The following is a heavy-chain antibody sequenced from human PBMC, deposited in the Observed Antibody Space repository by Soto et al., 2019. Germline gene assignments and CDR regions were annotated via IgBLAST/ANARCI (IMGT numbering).Heavy chain of an antibody. CDR3: ARLPGSAARPFDY. V-gene: IGHV5-51*01. D-gene: IGHD6-6*01. J-gene: IGHJ4*02. CDR1: GYSFTSYW. CDR2: IYPGDSDT. Sequence: ASVKVSCKGSGYSFTSYWIGWVRQMPGKGLEWMGIIYPGDSDTRYSPSFQGQVTISADKSISTAYLQWSSLKASDTAMYYCARLPGSAARPFDYWGQGTLVTVSS.